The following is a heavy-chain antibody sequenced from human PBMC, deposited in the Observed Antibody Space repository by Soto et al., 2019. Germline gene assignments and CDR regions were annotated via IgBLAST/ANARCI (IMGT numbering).Heavy chain of an antibody. Sequence: QVQLVQSGAEVKKPGASVKVSCKVSGYTLTELSMHWVRQAPGKGLEWMGCCEPEDGETIYAQKFQGRVTMTEDTSTDTAYMELSSLRSEDTAVYYCATFREIVGATTAFDIWGQGTMVTVSS. D-gene: IGHD1-26*01. CDR1: GYTLTELS. J-gene: IGHJ3*02. CDR3: ATFREIVGATTAFDI. CDR2: CEPEDGET. V-gene: IGHV1-24*01.